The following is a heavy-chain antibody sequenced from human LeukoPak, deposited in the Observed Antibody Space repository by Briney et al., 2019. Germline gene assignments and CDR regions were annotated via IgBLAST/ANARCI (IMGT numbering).Heavy chain of an antibody. CDR3: ARVMITFGGVIVKRVHWFDP. V-gene: IGHV4-59*12. J-gene: IGHJ5*02. CDR2: TYYSGST. CDR1: GGSISSYY. D-gene: IGHD3-16*02. Sequence: SETLSLTCTVSGGSISSYYWSWIRQPPGKGLEWIGYTYYSGSTNYNPSLKSRVTISVDTSKNQFSLKLSSVTAADTAVYYCARVMITFGGVIVKRVHWFDPWGQGTLVTVSS.